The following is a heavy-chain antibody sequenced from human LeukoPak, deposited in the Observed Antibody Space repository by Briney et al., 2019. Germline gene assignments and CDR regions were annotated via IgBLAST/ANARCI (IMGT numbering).Heavy chain of an antibody. J-gene: IGHJ4*02. CDR1: GFTFSSYA. Sequence: GGSLRLSCAASGFTFSSYAMSWVRQAPGKGLAWVSTIRGGSGSTYCADSVKGRFTISRDNSKNTLYLQMNRLTDEDTAVYYCAKHRFESGGYHSTDWGQGTLVTVSS. CDR3: AKHRFESGGYHSTD. D-gene: IGHD3-22*01. V-gene: IGHV3-23*01. CDR2: IRGGSGST.